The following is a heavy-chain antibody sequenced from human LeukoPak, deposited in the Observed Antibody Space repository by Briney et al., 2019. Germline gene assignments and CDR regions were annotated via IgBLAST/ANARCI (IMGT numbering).Heavy chain of an antibody. CDR3: AKAAAAGKVYYYYMDV. Sequence: PGGSLRLSCAASGFTFSDYYMSWIRQAPGKGLEWVSYISSSGSTIYYADSVKGRFTISRDNARNSLYLQMNSLRAEDTAVYYCAKAAAAGKVYYYYMDVWGKGTTVTVSS. V-gene: IGHV3-11*01. CDR1: GFTFSDYY. D-gene: IGHD6-13*01. J-gene: IGHJ6*03. CDR2: ISSSGSTI.